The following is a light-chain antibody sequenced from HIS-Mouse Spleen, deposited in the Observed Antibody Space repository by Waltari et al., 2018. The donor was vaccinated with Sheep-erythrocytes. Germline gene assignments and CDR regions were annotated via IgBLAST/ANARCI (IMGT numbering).Light chain of an antibody. CDR3: QQLNSYPPA. Sequence: DIQLTQSPSFLSASVGDRVTITCRASQGISSYLAWYQQKPGKAPKLLIYAASTFQSGVPSRFSGSGSGTEFTLTISSLHPEDFATYYCQQLNSYPPAFGPGTKVDIK. CDR2: AAS. J-gene: IGKJ3*01. CDR1: QGISSY. V-gene: IGKV1-9*01.